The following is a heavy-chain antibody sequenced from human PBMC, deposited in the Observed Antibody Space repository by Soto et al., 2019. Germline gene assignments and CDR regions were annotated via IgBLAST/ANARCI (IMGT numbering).Heavy chain of an antibody. CDR1: GGSITGYY. V-gene: IGHV4-59*01. CDR2: IYYSGST. D-gene: IGHD4-17*01. J-gene: IGHJ4*02. CDR3: ARGDGDYDY. Sequence: QVQLQESGPGLVKPSETLSLTCTVSGGSITGYYWSWIRQPPGKGLAWIGYIYYSGSTNYNPSLKSRVTISVDTSKNQFSLKLSSVTAADTAVYYCARGDGDYDYWGQGTLVTVSS.